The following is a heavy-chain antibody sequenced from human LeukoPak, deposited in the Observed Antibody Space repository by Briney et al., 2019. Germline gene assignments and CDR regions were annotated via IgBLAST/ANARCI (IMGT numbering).Heavy chain of an antibody. D-gene: IGHD3-22*01. J-gene: IGHJ4*02. CDR2: IYHSGST. CDR3: ARVTGYMIEDYFDY. Sequence: PSETLSLTCTVSGYSISRGYSWGWIRQPPGKGLEWIGNIYHSGSTNYSPSLKSRVTISVDTSKNQFSLKLSSVTAADTAVYYCARVTGYMIEDYFDYWGQGTLVTVSS. CDR1: GYSISRGYS. V-gene: IGHV4-38-2*02.